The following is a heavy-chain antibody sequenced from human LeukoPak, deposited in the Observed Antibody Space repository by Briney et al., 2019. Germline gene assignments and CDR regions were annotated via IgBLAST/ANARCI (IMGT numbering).Heavy chain of an antibody. CDR2: IIPIFGTA. CDR3: AREVRVSYYYYYMDV. Sequence: GASVKVSCKASGGTFSSYAISWVRQAPGQGLEWMGGIIPIFGTANYAQKFQGRVTITRDTSASTAYMELSSLRSEDMAVYYCAREVRVSYYYYYMDVWGKGTTVTVSS. J-gene: IGHJ6*03. V-gene: IGHV1-69*05. CDR1: GGTFSSYA.